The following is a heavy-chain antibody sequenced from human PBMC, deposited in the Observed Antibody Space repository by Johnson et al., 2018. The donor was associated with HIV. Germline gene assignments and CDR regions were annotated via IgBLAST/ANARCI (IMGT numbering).Heavy chain of an antibody. J-gene: IGHJ3*02. CDR3: AISFNYYDSSGYYDPGAFDI. CDR2: IKQDGSEK. D-gene: IGHD3-22*01. CDR1: GFTFNSYW. V-gene: IGHV3-7*02. Sequence: VQLMESGGGLVQPGGSLRLSCAVSGFTFNSYWMSWVRQGPGKGLEWVASIKQDGSEKYYLDSVKGRFTISRDNSKNTLYLQMNSLRAEDTAVYYCAISFNYYDSSGYYDPGAFDIWGQGTMVTVSS.